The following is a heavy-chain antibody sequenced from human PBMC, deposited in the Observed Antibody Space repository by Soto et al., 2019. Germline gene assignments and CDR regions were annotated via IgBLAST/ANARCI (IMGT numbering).Heavy chain of an antibody. V-gene: IGHV4-59*08. CDR2: VHYSWGS. J-gene: IGHJ6*02. D-gene: IGHD3-10*01. CDR3: ARQGFGALHDLVDV. CDR1: GGSISNYY. Sequence: QVPLQESGPGLVKPSETLSLSCTVSGGSISNYYWSWFRQTPGEGLEWIGYVHYSWGSNYNPSLNSQVAISLYMSKSQLSLKLTTVTATDTAVYYCARQGFGALHDLVDVCGQGTTVGVSS.